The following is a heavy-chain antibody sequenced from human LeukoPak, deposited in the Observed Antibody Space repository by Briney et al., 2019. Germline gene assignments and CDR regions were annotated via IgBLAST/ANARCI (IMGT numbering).Heavy chain of an antibody. V-gene: IGHV1-8*01. CDR1: GYTFTTYD. J-gene: IGHJ4*02. Sequence: ASVKVSCKASGYTFTTYDINWVRQATGQGLEWMGWMNPNSGITGYAQKFQGRVTMTRNTSISTAYMELSSLRSEDTAVYYCARPPLSCSSTSRRFDYWGQGTLVTVSS. CDR2: MNPNSGIT. CDR3: ARPPLSCSSTSRRFDY. D-gene: IGHD2-2*01.